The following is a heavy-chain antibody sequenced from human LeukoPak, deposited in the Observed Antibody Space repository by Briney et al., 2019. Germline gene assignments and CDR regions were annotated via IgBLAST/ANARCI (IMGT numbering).Heavy chain of an antibody. CDR3: ARGSTYFDY. V-gene: IGHV3-30*01. CDR1: GFTFSSYA. CDR2: ISYDRSNK. J-gene: IGHJ4*02. Sequence: GRSLRLSCAASGFTFSSYAMHWVRQAPGKGLEWVAVISYDRSNKYYADSVKGRFTISRDNSKNTLYLQMNSLRAEDTAVYYCARGSTYFDYWGQGTLVTVSS.